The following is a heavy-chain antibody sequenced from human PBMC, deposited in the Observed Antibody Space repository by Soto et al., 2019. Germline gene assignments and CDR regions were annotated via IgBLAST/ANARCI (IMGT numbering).Heavy chain of an antibody. CDR2: ISGSGGST. CDR1: GFTFSSYA. V-gene: IGHV3-23*01. J-gene: IGHJ4*02. CDR3: AKLKDYDILTGYSDFDY. Sequence: EVQLLESGGGLVQPGGSLRLSCAASGFTFSSYAMSWVRQAPGKGLEWVSAISGSGGSTYYADSVKGRFTISRDNSKNTLYLQMNSLRAEDTAVYYCAKLKDYDILTGYSDFDYWGQGTLVTVSS. D-gene: IGHD3-9*01.